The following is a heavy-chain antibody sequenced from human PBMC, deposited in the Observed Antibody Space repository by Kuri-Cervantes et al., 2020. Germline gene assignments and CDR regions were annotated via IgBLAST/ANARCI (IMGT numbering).Heavy chain of an antibody. CDR2: ISGSGGST. Sequence: GGSLRLSCAASGFTFSSYAMSWVRQAPGKGLEWVSSISGSGGSTYYADSVKGRFTISRDNSKNSLYLQMNSLRAEDTAVYYCARDCRYCSGGNCYSGFDYWGQGTLVTVSS. CDR3: ARDCRYCSGGNCYSGFDY. V-gene: IGHV3-23*01. J-gene: IGHJ4*02. D-gene: IGHD2-15*01. CDR1: GFTFSSYA.